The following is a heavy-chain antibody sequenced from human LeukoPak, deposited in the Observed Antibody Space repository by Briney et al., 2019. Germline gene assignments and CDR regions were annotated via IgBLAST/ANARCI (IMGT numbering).Heavy chain of an antibody. D-gene: IGHD2-2*01. CDR3: ARGGYQPYYYMDV. CDR2: IPNDRRNN. Sequence: GGSLRLSCAASGFTFSSFGMHWLRQAPGKGLEWVAVIPNDRRNNYYADSVKGRFTISRDNSKKTLYLQMNSLRVDDTALYYCARGGYQPYYYMDVWGTGTTVTVSS. V-gene: IGHV3-30*03. CDR1: GFTFSSFG. J-gene: IGHJ6*03.